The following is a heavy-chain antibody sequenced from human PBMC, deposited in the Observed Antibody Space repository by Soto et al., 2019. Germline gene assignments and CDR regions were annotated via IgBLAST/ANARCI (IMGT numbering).Heavy chain of an antibody. CDR1: GDTFTDYY. CDR2: VNPSGGHT. V-gene: IGHV1-46*01. J-gene: IGHJ4*02. D-gene: IGHD2-21*02. Sequence: QVQLMQSGAEVKKPGASVKVSCKASGDTFTDYYIHWVRQAPGQGLEWMGTVNPSGGHTTYAQHFLGRVTKTRDTSTSTRYMELTSLTSDDTAIYYCARGGPVVVVTAALDYWGQGTLVTVSS. CDR3: ARGGPVVVVTAALDY.